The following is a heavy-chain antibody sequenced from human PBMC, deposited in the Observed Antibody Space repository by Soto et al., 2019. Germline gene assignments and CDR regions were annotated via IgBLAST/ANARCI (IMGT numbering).Heavy chain of an antibody. D-gene: IGHD1-26*01. CDR2: IYWDSNRI. CDR1: GFTSNDYA. Sequence: SLRLSCVASGFTSNDYAMHWVLQAPGKGLEWVSGIYWDSNRIDYADPVRGRFTTSRENAKNSLYLEMNSLRVEDTALYYCIKETSPGGLDYWGQGTLVTVSS. CDR3: IKETSPGGLDY. J-gene: IGHJ4*02. V-gene: IGHV3-9*02.